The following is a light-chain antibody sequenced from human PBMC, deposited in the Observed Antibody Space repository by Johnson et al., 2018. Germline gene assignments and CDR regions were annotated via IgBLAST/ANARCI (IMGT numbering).Light chain of an antibody. CDR2: ENN. Sequence: QSVLTQPPSVSAAPGQKVTISCSGSSSNIGNNYVSWYQQLPGTAPKLLIYENNKRPSGIPDRFSGSKSGTSATLGITGLQTGDEADYYCGTWDSSLSAGNYFVTGTKVTVL. V-gene: IGLV1-51*02. J-gene: IGLJ1*01. CDR1: SSNIGNNY. CDR3: GTWDSSLSAGNY.